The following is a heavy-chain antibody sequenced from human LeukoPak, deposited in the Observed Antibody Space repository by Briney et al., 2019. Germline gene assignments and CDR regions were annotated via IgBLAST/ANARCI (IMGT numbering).Heavy chain of an antibody. CDR2: IKKDGSEK. J-gene: IGHJ5*02. Sequence: GGSLRLSCAASGFTFSSYWMGWVRQAPGKGLEWVANIKKDGSEKYYVDSVKGRFTISRDNAKNSLHLQMNSLRVEDTAVYYCARSLLGSGWCYDLWGQGTLVTVSS. V-gene: IGHV3-7*01. D-gene: IGHD6-19*01. CDR3: ARSLLGSGWCYDL. CDR1: GFTFSSYW.